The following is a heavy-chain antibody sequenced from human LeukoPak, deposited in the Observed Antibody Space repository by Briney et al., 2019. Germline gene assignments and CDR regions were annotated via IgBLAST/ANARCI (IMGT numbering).Heavy chain of an antibody. CDR1: GDSMSNYY. CDR3: AVYCGGDCYSGVNNWFDP. J-gene: IGHJ5*02. V-gene: IGHV4-59*12. Sequence: PSETLSLTCTVSGDSMSNYYWSWIRQRPGKGLECIGYIYYSGSTNYHPSLKSRVTISVDKSKNQFPLKLSSVTAADTAVYYCAVYCGGDCYSGVNNWFDPWGQGTLVTVSS. D-gene: IGHD2-21*02. CDR2: IYYSGST.